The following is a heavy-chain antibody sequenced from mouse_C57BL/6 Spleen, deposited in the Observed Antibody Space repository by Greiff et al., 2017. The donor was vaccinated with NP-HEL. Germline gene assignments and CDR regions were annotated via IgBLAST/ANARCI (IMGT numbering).Heavy chain of an antibody. D-gene: IGHD2-2*01. J-gene: IGHJ1*03. CDR3: AIYYGYDWYFDV. Sequence: VQLQQPGAELVRPGSSVKLSCKASGYTFTSYWMDWVKQRPGQGLEWIGNIYPSDSETHYNQKFKDKATLTVDKSSRTAYMQLSSLTSEDSAVYYCAIYYGYDWYFDVWGTGTTVTVSS. CDR1: GYTFTSYW. CDR2: IYPSDSET. V-gene: IGHV1-61*01.